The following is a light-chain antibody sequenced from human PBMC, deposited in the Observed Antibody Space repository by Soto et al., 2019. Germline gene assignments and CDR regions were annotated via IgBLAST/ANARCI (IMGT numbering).Light chain of an antibody. CDR3: QSYESSSVSGFV. CDR1: SSNIGEDYD. CDR2: ANS. Sequence: SAVTHLPSASGAPGQSLTISCPESSSNIGEDYDVRWYRQLPGTAPKPLIYANSNRPSGVPDRCSGSTSGISTSLAITGLQANDESDYYCQSYESSSVSGFVFGSGTKVTVL. J-gene: IGLJ1*01. V-gene: IGLV1-40*02.